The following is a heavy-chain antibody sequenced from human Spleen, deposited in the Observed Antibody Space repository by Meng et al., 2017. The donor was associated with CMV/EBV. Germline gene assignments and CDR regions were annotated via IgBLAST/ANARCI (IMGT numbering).Heavy chain of an antibody. Sequence: ASVKVSCKASGYTFTSYYMHWVRQAPGQGLEWMGIINPSGGSTTYAQKFQGRVTMTRDTSTSTVYMELSRDTSTSTVYMELSSLRSEDTAVYYCARERRVLTHYYGMDVWGQGTTVTVSS. CDR2: INPSGGST. J-gene: IGHJ6*02. V-gene: IGHV1-46*01. D-gene: IGHD3-10*01. CDR1: GYTFTSYY. CDR3: SSLRSEDTAVYYCARERRVLTHYYGMDV.